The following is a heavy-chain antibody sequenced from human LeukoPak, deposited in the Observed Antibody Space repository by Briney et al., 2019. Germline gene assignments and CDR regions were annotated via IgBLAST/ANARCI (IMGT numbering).Heavy chain of an antibody. CDR2: MYYSGGT. CDR3: AGTGLFFDY. J-gene: IGHJ4*02. CDR1: GASISGYY. Sequence: SETLSLTCRVSGASISGYYWSWIRQPPGKGLEWIGHMYYSGGTTYNPSLKSRVSISLDTSKKHFSLRLSSVTAADTAVYYCAGTGLFFDYWSQGTLVTVSS. D-gene: IGHD7-27*01. V-gene: IGHV4-59*01.